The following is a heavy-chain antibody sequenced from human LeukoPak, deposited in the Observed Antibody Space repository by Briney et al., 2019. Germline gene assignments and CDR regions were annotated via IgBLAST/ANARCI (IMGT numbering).Heavy chain of an antibody. CDR3: ARERRRDFWSGYYRGGPYYYYGMDV. CDR1: GGTFSSYA. D-gene: IGHD3-3*01. J-gene: IGHJ6*02. Sequence: SVKVSCKASGGTFSSYAISWVRQAPGQGLEWMGGIIPIFGTANYAQKFQGRATITADESTSTAYMELSSLRSEDTAVYYCARERRRDFWSGYYRGGPYYYYGMDVWGQGTTVTVSS. CDR2: IIPIFGTA. V-gene: IGHV1-69*13.